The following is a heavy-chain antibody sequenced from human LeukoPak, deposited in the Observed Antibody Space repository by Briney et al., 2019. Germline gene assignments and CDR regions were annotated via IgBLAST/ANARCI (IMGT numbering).Heavy chain of an antibody. CDR2: FGGSGGST. J-gene: IGHJ4*02. CDR3: AKDRRRDDVLTGSFSD. Sequence: GGTLRLSCAASGFTFSTYAMSWVRQAPGKGLEWVSAFGGSGGSTYSADFVKGRFTISRDNSKNTLYLQMNSLRAEDTAVYNCAKDRRRDDVLTGSFSDWGQGTLVTVSS. CDR1: GFTFSTYA. V-gene: IGHV3-23*01. D-gene: IGHD3-9*01.